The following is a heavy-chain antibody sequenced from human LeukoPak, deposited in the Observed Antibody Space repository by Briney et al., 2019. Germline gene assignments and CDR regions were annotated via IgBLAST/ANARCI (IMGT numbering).Heavy chain of an antibody. Sequence: PGGSLRLSCTASGFTFGDYAMSWVRQAPGKGLEWVGFIRSKAYGGTTEYAASVKGRFTISRDDSKSIAYLQMNSLKTEDTAVYYCTRRGYSSTKDGYWGQGTLVTVPS. D-gene: IGHD6-19*01. CDR2: IRSKAYGGTT. V-gene: IGHV3-49*04. CDR3: TRRGYSSTKDGY. CDR1: GFTFGDYA. J-gene: IGHJ4*02.